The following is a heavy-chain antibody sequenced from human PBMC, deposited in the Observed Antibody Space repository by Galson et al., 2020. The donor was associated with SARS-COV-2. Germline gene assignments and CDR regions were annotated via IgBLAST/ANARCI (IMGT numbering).Heavy chain of an antibody. Sequence: GGSLRLSCAASGFIFDDYAMHWVRQPPGQGLEWVSLICGDGRCTYYADSVKGRFTVSRDNSNKSLFLQMNSLRPEDTALYYCAKEINSWSGLDSWGQGTLVTVSS. V-gene: IGHV3-43D*04. J-gene: IGHJ4*02. CDR3: AKEINSWSGLDS. CDR1: GFIFDDYA. D-gene: IGHD6-13*01. CDR2: ICGDGRCT.